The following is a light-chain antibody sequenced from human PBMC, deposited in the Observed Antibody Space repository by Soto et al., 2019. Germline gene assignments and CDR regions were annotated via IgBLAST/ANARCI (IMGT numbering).Light chain of an antibody. CDR1: SSDVGGYNY. Sequence: QSVLTQPASVSGFPGQSIAISCTGTSSDVGGYNYVSWYQQHPGKAPKLIIYDVTNRPSGVSNRFSGSKSGNTASLTISGLQAEDEADYYCSSYTSSSTYVFGTGTKVTV. V-gene: IGLV2-14*01. J-gene: IGLJ1*01. CDR2: DVT. CDR3: SSYTSSSTYV.